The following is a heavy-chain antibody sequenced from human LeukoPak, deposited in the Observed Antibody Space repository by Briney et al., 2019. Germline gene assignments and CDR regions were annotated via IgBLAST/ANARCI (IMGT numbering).Heavy chain of an antibody. V-gene: IGHV3-53*01. CDR1: GLTVSSNC. J-gene: IGHJ6*02. CDR3: ARERIYFGSGRDLTDARLFYYCGMDV. CDR2: IYSDGTI. Sequence: GGSLRLSCVASGLTVSSNCMSWVRQAPGQGLQWVSVIYSDGTIYYSDSVKGRFTISRDNSKNILYLQMNSLRAEDTAVYYCARERIYFGSGRDLTDARLFYYCGMDVWGQGTTVTVS. D-gene: IGHD3-10*01.